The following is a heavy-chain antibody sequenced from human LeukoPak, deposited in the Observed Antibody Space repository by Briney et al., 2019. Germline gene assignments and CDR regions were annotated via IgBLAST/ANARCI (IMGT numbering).Heavy chain of an antibody. V-gene: IGHV4-34*01. Sequence: SSETLSLTCAVSGGPFSGYFWSWIRQSSGKGLEWIGEIHNSGTTNYNPSLNSRVTISEDTSKNQFYLNLSSVTAADTAVYYCARRYYYNLGSFPFDFWGQGTLSPSPQ. J-gene: IGHJ4*02. D-gene: IGHD2/OR15-2a*01. CDR2: IHNSGTT. CDR1: GGPFSGYF. CDR3: ARRYYYNLGSFPFDF.